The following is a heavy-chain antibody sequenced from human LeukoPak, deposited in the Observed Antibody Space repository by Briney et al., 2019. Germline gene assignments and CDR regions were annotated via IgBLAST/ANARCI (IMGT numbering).Heavy chain of an antibody. J-gene: IGHJ4*02. CDR2: INPNSGDT. Sequence: ASVKVSCKASGYTFTVYHMHWVRQAPGQELEWMGRINPNSGDTNYAQKFQGRVTMTRDTSISTAYMELSRLRSDDTAVCYCARDYCSSTSCLFDYWGQGTLVTVSS. CDR3: ARDYCSSTSCLFDY. CDR1: GYTFTVYH. V-gene: IGHV1-2*06. D-gene: IGHD2-2*01.